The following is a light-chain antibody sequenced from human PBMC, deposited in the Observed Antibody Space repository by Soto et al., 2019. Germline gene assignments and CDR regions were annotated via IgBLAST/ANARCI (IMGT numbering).Light chain of an antibody. CDR3: QHYAASQYT. Sequence: MVLTQSPGTLSLSPGETVTLSCSASQSVTSSNLAWYQQKPGQAPRLLIYGASYRATGIADKFTGGGSGADFSLNISRLEPADFAVYFCQHYAASQYTFGQGTKLEIK. CDR1: QSVTSSN. J-gene: IGKJ2*01. CDR2: GAS. V-gene: IGKV3-20*01.